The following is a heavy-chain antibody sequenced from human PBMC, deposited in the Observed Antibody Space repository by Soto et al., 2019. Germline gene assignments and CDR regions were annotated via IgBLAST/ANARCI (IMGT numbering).Heavy chain of an antibody. J-gene: IGHJ1*01. D-gene: IGHD3-22*01. CDR1: GFTFSTYW. V-gene: IGHV3-7*01. CDR2: INQDGSEK. Sequence: PRGSLRLSCAASGFTFSTYWMSWVRQAPGKGLEWVANINQDGSEKYYVDSVKGRFTISRDNARNSLYLQVNSLRADDTAMFYCARSSGYHDTYPTNQYFHHWGHGTLVTVSS. CDR3: ARSSGYHDTYPTNQYFHH.